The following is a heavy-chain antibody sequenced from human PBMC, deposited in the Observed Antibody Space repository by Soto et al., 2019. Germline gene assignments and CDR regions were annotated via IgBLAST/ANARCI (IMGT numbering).Heavy chain of an antibody. Sequence: ASVKVSCKASGFSFTGYYIHWLRQAPGQGLEWMGWINAHSGGTEYAQKFQGRVTLTRDTSIATAYLTLTSLTADDTALYYCAKDLTRQLAYWLDPWGQGTQVTVSS. CDR3: AKDLTRQLAYWLDP. CDR2: INAHSGGT. V-gene: IGHV1-2*02. J-gene: IGHJ5*02. CDR1: GFSFTGYY. D-gene: IGHD6-6*01.